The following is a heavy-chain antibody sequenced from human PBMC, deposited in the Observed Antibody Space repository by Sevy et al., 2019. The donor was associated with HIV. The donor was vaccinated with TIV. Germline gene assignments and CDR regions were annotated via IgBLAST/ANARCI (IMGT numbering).Heavy chain of an antibody. D-gene: IGHD2-2*01. V-gene: IGHV1-8*01. Sequence: ASVKVSCKASGYTFTSYDINWVRQATGQGLEWMGWMNPNSGNTGYAQKFQGRVTMTRNTSISTAYMELSSLRSEDTAVDYCAGDASVSGAYCSSTSCYSSGMDVWGQGTTVTVSS. J-gene: IGHJ6*02. CDR3: AGDASVSGAYCSSTSCYSSGMDV. CDR1: GYTFTSYD. CDR2: MNPNSGNT.